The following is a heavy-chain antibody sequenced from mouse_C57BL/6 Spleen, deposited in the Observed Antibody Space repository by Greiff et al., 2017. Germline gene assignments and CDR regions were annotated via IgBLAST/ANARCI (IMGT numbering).Heavy chain of an antibody. CDR3: ARKEDYDYDVGFAY. D-gene: IGHD2-4*01. CDR2: INPNYGTT. J-gene: IGHJ3*01. V-gene: IGHV1-39*01. CDR1: GYSFTDYN. Sequence: EVQLQQSGPELVKPGASVKISCKASGYSFTDYNMNWVKQSNGKSLEWIGVINPNYGTTSYNQKFKGKATLTVDQSSSTAYMQLNRLTSEDSAVYYCARKEDYDYDVGFAYWGQGTLVTVSA.